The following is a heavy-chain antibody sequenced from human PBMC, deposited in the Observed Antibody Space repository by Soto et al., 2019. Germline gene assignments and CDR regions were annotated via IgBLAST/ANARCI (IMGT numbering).Heavy chain of an antibody. CDR3: ARGIGDAVGDGTWFDP. Sequence: QVQLEQSGAEVKKPGSSVRVSCKASGGSFRTYTINWVRQAPGQGLEWVGRIISVLGRANYAQKFQGRVTLTADKFTSTAYMELSSLRSDDTAVYFCARGIGDAVGDGTWFDPWGQGTLVTVSS. D-gene: IGHD3-10*01. J-gene: IGHJ5*02. CDR2: IISVLGRA. V-gene: IGHV1-69*08. CDR1: GGSFRTYT.